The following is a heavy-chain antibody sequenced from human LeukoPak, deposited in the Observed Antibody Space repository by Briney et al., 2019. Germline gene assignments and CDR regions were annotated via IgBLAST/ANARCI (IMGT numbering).Heavy chain of an antibody. CDR1: GCTFSSYA. CDR2: IIPIFGTA. J-gene: IGHJ4*01. Sequence: SVKVSCKASGCTFSSYAISWVRQAPGQGLEWMGVIIPIFGTANYAQKFQGRVTITADESTSTAYMELSSLRSEDTALYYCAYYDSTGYYDYWGHGTLVTVSS. V-gene: IGHV1-69*13. CDR3: AYYDSTGYYDY. D-gene: IGHD3-22*01.